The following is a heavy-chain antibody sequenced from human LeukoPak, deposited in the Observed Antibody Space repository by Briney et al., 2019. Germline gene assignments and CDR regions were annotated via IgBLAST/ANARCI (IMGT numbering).Heavy chain of an antibody. D-gene: IGHD6-19*01. CDR1: GFTFSSYG. Sequence: GGSLRLSCAASGFTFSSYGMHWVRQAPGKGLEWMAVIWYDGSNKYYADSVKGRFTISRDNSKNTLYLQMNSLRAEDTAVYYCARDAQQWLVPDAFDIWGQGTMVTVSS. CDR2: IWYDGSNK. CDR3: ARDAQQWLVPDAFDI. V-gene: IGHV3-33*01. J-gene: IGHJ3*02.